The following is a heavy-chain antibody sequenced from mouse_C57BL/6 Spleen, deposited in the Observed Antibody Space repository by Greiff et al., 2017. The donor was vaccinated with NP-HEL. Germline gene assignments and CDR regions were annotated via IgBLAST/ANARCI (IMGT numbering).Heavy chain of an antibody. D-gene: IGHD1-1*01. CDR3: ARGKFDYYGSPNC. J-gene: IGHJ2*01. CDR1: GYSFSSYW. CDR2: IYRGDGDT. Sequence: QVQLKESGAELVKPGASVTISCKASGYSFSSYWVNWVKQWPGKGLEWIGQIYRGDGDTNYNGKFKGKATLTDDTSSSTSYMQLSSLASEDSAVYFCARGKFDYYGSPNCWRQGTTLTVSS. V-gene: IGHV1-80*01.